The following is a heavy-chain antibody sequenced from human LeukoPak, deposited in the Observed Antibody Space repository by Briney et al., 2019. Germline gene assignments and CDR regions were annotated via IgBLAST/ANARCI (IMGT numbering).Heavy chain of an antibody. Sequence: GGSLGLSCAASGFTFNNYAMSWVRQAPGKGLEWVSGISSSGDNTYFADSVKGRFTISRDNSKNTLYLQMNSLRAEDTAIYYCAKDSKSSGSYYPPGFDYWGQGTLVTVSS. CDR1: GFTFNNYA. V-gene: IGHV3-23*01. J-gene: IGHJ4*02. D-gene: IGHD1-26*01. CDR2: ISSSGDNT. CDR3: AKDSKSSGSYYPPGFDY.